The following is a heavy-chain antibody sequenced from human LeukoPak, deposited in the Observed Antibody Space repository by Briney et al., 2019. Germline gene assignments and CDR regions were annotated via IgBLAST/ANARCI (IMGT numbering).Heavy chain of an antibody. Sequence: ASVKVSCKASGYTFTSYDINWVRQATGQGLEWRGWMNPNSGNTGYAQKFQGRVTMTRNTSISTAYMELSSLRSEDTAVYYCAEAPARGYSYSRILDYWGQGPLVTVSS. V-gene: IGHV1-8*01. CDR2: MNPNSGNT. J-gene: IGHJ4*02. CDR1: GYTFTSYD. D-gene: IGHD5-18*01. CDR3: AEAPARGYSYSRILDY.